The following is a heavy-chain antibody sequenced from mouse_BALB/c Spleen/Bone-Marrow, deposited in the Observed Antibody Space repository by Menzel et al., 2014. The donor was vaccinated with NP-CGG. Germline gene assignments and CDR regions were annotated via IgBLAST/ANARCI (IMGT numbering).Heavy chain of an antibody. CDR3: ARQLGLRVDY. J-gene: IGHJ4*01. CDR2: TSNGGGST. V-gene: IGHV5-12-2*01. D-gene: IGHD3-1*01. Sequence: EVHLVESGGGLVQPGGSLKLSCAASGFTFSSYSMSWVRQTPEKRLEWVAYTSNGGGSTYYPDTVKGRFTISRDNAKNALYLQMSSLKSEDTAVYYCARQLGLRVDYWGQRSSVTVSS. CDR1: GFTFSSYS.